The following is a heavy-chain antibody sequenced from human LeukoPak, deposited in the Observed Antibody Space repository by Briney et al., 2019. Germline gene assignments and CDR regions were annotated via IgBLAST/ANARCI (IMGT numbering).Heavy chain of an antibody. V-gene: IGHV4-30-4*01. Sequence: SQTLSLTCTVSGGSISSGDYYWSWIRQPPGKGLEWIGYIYYSGSTYYNPSLKSRVTISVDTSKNQFSLKLSSVTAADTAVYYCARSPIVVVPAATTHPFDYWGQGTLVAVSS. CDR3: ARSPIVVVPAATTHPFDY. CDR2: IYYSGST. CDR1: GGSISSGDYY. J-gene: IGHJ4*02. D-gene: IGHD2-2*01.